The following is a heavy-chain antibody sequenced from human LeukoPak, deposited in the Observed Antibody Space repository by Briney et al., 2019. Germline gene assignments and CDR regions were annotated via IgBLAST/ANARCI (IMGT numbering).Heavy chain of an antibody. CDR3: AKDQYDILTGYYLFDY. D-gene: IGHD3-9*01. J-gene: IGHJ4*02. CDR1: GFTFSSYG. V-gene: IGHV3-30*02. CDR2: IRYDGSNK. Sequence: GGSLRLSCAASGFTFSSYGMHWVRQAPGKGLEGVAFIRYDGSNKYYADSVKGRFTISRDNSKNTLYLQMNSLRAEDTAVYYCAKDQYDILTGYYLFDYWGQGTLVTVSS.